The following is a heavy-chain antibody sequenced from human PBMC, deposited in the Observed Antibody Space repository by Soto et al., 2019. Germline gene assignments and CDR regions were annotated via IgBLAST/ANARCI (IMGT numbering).Heavy chain of an antibody. Sequence: SVYFSFKTSGGTFSSYAISWVRQAPGQWLELMGGIIPIFGTANYAQKFQGRVTITADESTRTAYMELSSLRSEDTAVYYCERYSGYDPTLSDSWGQGTLVPV. D-gene: IGHD5-12*01. CDR1: GGTFSSYA. J-gene: IGHJ4*02. CDR3: ERYSGYDPTLSDS. CDR2: IIPIFGTA. V-gene: IGHV1-69*01.